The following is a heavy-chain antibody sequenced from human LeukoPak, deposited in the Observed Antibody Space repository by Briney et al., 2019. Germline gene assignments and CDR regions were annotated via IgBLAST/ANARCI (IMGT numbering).Heavy chain of an antibody. V-gene: IGHV3-20*04. CDR2: INWNGGST. CDR1: GFTFDDYA. CDR3: ARVEYGSGSLNY. D-gene: IGHD3-10*01. Sequence: GGSLRLSCAASGFTFDDYAMSWVRQVPGKGLEWVSGINWNGGSTGYADSVKGRFTISRDNAKNSLYLQMNSLRAEDTALYYCARVEYGSGSLNYWGQGTLVTVSS. J-gene: IGHJ4*02.